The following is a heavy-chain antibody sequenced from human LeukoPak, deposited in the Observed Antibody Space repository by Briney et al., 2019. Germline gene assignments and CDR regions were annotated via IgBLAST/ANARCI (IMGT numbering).Heavy chain of an antibody. CDR1: GGSFSGYY. J-gene: IGHJ4*02. Sequence: SETLSLTCAVYGGSFSGYYWSWIRQPPGKGLEWIGEINHSGSTNYNPSLKSRVTISVDTSKNQFSLKLSSVTAADTAVYYCARGRGDYVWGSYRLRLDYWGQGTLVTVSS. D-gene: IGHD3-16*02. CDR2: INHSGST. CDR3: ARGRGDYVWGSYRLRLDY. V-gene: IGHV4-34*01.